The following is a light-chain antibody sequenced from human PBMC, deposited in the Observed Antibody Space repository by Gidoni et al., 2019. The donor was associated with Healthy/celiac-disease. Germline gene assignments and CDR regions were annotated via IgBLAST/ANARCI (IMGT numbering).Light chain of an antibody. CDR2: DAS. V-gene: IGKV3D-11*01. Sequence: IVFTPSPATLSLPPGERAPLPCRASQGVSSFLAWYQQKPGQAARLLIHDASNRATGIPARFSGSGPGTDFTLTISSLEPEDFAVYYCQQRSNWPFTFXQXTRLXIK. CDR3: QQRSNWPFT. J-gene: IGKJ5*01. CDR1: QGVSSF.